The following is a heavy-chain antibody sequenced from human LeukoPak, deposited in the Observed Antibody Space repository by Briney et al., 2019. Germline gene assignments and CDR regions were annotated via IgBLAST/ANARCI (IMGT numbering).Heavy chain of an antibody. Sequence: SETLSLICTVSGGSISSYYWSWIRQPPGKGLEWIEYIYYSGSTNYNPSLKSRVTMAVDTSKNQFSLKVSSVTAADTAVYYCARAGNNWSFDYWGQGTLVTVSS. CDR1: GGSISSYY. D-gene: IGHD1-1*01. V-gene: IGHV4-59*01. CDR3: ARAGNNWSFDY. CDR2: IYYSGST. J-gene: IGHJ4*02.